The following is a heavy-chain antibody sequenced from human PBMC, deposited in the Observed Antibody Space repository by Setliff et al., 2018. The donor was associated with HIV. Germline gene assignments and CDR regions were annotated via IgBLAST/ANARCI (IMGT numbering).Heavy chain of an antibody. Sequence: SETLSLTCTVSGGSISSHYWSWIRQPAGKGLEWIGHIYTSGSTNHNPSLKSRVTISVDTSKNQFSLKLSSVTAADTAVYYCARDGVSIVVVPAAIHYYYYMDVWGKGTTVTVSS. CDR1: GGSISSHY. D-gene: IGHD2-2*02. J-gene: IGHJ6*03. CDR2: IYTSGST. V-gene: IGHV4-4*07. CDR3: ARDGVSIVVVPAAIHYYYYMDV.